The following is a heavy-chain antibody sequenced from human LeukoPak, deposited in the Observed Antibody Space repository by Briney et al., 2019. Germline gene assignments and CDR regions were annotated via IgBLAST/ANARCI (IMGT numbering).Heavy chain of an antibody. CDR3: ASYCSGDCYSNYFDY. V-gene: IGHV4-39*01. D-gene: IGHD2-21*02. J-gene: IGHJ4*02. CDR1: GGSISSSSYY. Sequence: SETLSLTCTVSGGSISSSSYYWVWIRQPPGKGLEWIGSVYYSGSTYYKPSLKSRVTISVDTSKNQFSLKLSSVTAADTAVYYCASYCSGDCYSNYFDYWGQGTLVTASS. CDR2: VYYSGST.